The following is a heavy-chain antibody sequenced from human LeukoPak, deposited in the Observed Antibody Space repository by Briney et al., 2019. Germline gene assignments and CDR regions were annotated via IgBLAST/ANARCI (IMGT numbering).Heavy chain of an antibody. Sequence: GGSLRLSCAASGFTFSSYWMSWLRQAPGKGLEGVASIKQDGSEKYYVDSVKGRFTISRDNAKNSLYLQKNSLRAEDTAVYSGARDRGDGYSSSWGDYWGQGTLVTVSS. CDR1: GFTFSSYW. CDR2: IKQDGSEK. D-gene: IGHD6-13*01. J-gene: IGHJ4*02. CDR3: ARDRGDGYSSSWGDY. V-gene: IGHV3-7*01.